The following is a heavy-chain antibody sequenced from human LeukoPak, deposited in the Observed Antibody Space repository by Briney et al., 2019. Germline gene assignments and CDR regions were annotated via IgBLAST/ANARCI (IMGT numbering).Heavy chain of an antibody. D-gene: IGHD7-27*01. CDR3: IKDRTGTYSFDY. V-gene: IGHV3-66*01. Sequence: GSLRLSCAASRFTVASSYMSWVRQAPGKGLEWVSVTYNGGHTNYADPVNGRFTISRDNAKNTLYLQMSSLRAEDTAVYYCIKDRTGTYSFDYWGQGTLVTVSS. CDR2: TYNGGHT. J-gene: IGHJ4*02. CDR1: RFTVASSY.